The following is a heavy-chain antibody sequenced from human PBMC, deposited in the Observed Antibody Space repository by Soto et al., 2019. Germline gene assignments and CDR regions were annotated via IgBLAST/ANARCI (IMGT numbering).Heavy chain of an antibody. Sequence: PSETLSLTCAVYGGSFSGYYWSWIRQPPGKGLEWIGEINHSGSTNYNPSLKSRVTISVDTSKNQFSLKLSSVTAADTAVYYCARGLVSSGYYEDYWGQGTLVTVS. CDR1: GGSFSGYY. J-gene: IGHJ4*02. CDR2: INHSGST. CDR3: ARGLVSSGYYEDY. V-gene: IGHV4-34*01. D-gene: IGHD3-22*01.